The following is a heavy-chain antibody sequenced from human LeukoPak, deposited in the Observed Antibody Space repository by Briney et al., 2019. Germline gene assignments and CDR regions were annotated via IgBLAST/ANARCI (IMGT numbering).Heavy chain of an antibody. CDR1: GFTFSSYT. D-gene: IGHD3-9*01. V-gene: IGHV3-23*01. Sequence: GGSLRLSCAASGFTFSSYTMNWVRQAPGKGLEWVSTISDSGGSTFYADSVKGRFTISRDNSKNTLYLQMNSLRAEDTAVYYCAKDRFDRYYFDYWGQGTLVTVSS. CDR3: AKDRFDRYYFDY. J-gene: IGHJ4*02. CDR2: ISDSGGST.